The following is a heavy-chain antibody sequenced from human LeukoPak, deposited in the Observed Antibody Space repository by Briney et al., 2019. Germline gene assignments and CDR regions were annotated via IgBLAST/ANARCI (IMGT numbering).Heavy chain of an antibody. V-gene: IGHV3-48*02. CDR1: GFTFSSYT. CDR3: VRDWSYAFDL. J-gene: IGHJ3*01. Sequence: PGGSLRLSCAASGFTFSSYTMNWVRQAPGKGLEWISYIMRTAADVTSYADSVEGRFTISRGDAKNSLYLQMNSLRDDDTAVYYCVRDWSYAFDLWGQGTMVTVSS. CDR2: IMRTAADVT.